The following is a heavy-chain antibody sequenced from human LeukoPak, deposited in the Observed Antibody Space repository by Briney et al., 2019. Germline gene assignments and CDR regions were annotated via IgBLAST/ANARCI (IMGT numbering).Heavy chain of an antibody. V-gene: IGHV3-9*01. Sequence: GGSLRLSCAASGFTFDDYAMHWVRQAPGKGLEWVSGISWNSGSIGYADSVKGRFTISRDNAKNSLYLQMNSLRAEDTALYYCAKGYSSGPYDAFDIWGQGTMVTVSS. J-gene: IGHJ3*02. CDR2: ISWNSGSI. CDR1: GFTFDDYA. CDR3: AKGYSSGPYDAFDI. D-gene: IGHD3-22*01.